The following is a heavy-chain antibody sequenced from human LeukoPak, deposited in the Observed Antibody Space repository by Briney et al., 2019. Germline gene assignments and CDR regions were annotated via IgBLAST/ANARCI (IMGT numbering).Heavy chain of an antibody. V-gene: IGHV3-23*01. CDR1: GFTFSKYA. Sequence: GGSLRLSCAASGFTFSKYAMSWVRQAPGKGLEWVSTVNDRGTGTYYADSVKGRFTISRDNSKSTLSLQMISLRAEDTALYYCAKSWGYTRPYYNYMDVWGKGTTVTVSS. J-gene: IGHJ6*03. CDR3: AKSWGYTRPYYNYMDV. D-gene: IGHD3-16*02. CDR2: VNDRGTGT.